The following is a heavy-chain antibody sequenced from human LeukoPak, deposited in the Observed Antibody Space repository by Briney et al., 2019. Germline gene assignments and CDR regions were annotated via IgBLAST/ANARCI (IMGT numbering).Heavy chain of an antibody. J-gene: IGHJ5*02. Sequence: PSETLSLTCAVSGVSISSGGYSWSWIRQPPGKGLEWIGYIYHSGSTYYNPSLKSRVTISVDRSKNQFSLQLNSVTPEDTAVYYCARDYGGNSDPWGQGTLVTVSS. D-gene: IGHD4-23*01. CDR2: IYHSGST. CDR1: GVSISSGGYS. V-gene: IGHV4-30-2*01. CDR3: ARDYGGNSDP.